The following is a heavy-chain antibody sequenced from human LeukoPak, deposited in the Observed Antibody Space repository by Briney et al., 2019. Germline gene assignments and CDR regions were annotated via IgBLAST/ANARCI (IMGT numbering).Heavy chain of an antibody. D-gene: IGHD2-15*01. CDR2: VYHNGNT. V-gene: IGHV4-4*02. CDR3: ARDYCSGGSCYPTYDY. Sequence: SETLSLTCAVSGASISSSNWWSWVRQPPGKGLEWIGKVYHNGNTDYNPSLKTRVTMSVDKSKSRFSLKLSSVTAADTAVYYCARDYCSGGSCYPTYDYWGQGTLVTVSS. J-gene: IGHJ4*02. CDR1: GASISSSNW.